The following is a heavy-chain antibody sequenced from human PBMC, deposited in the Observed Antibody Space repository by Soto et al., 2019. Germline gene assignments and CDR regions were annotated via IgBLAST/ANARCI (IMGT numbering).Heavy chain of an antibody. D-gene: IGHD6-19*01. J-gene: IGHJ6*02. V-gene: IGHV4-59*04. CDR2: IYYSGST. CDR1: GGSISSYY. CDR3: ARTAPGYSSGWYYYYGMDV. Sequence: SETLSLTCTVSGGSISSYYWSWIRQPPGKGLEWIGYIYYSGSTYYNPSLKSRVTISVDTSKNQFSLKLSSVTAADTAVYYCARTAPGYSSGWYYYYGMDVWGQGTTVTVSS.